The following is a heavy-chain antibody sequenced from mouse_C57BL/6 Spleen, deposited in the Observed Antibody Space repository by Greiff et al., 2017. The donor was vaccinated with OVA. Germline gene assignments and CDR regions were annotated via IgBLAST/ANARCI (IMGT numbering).Heavy chain of an antibody. D-gene: IGHD1-1*01. Sequence: QVQLKESGPELVKPGASVKISCKASGYAFSSSWMNWVKQRPGKGLEWIGRIYPGDGDTNYNGKFKGKATLTADKSSSTAYMQLSSLTSEDSAVYFCARYLLDVDYWGQGTTLTVSS. CDR2: IYPGDGDT. J-gene: IGHJ2*01. V-gene: IGHV1-82*01. CDR3: ARYLLDVDY. CDR1: GYAFSSSW.